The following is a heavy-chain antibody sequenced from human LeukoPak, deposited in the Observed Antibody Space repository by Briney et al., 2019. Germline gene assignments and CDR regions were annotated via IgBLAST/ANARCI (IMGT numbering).Heavy chain of an antibody. J-gene: IGHJ6*02. CDR1: GFTVSSNY. D-gene: IGHD6-6*01. V-gene: IGHV3-66*01. CDR2: IYSGGST. Sequence: PGGSLRLSCAASGFTVSSNYMSWVRQAPGKGLEWVSVIYSGGSTYYADSVKGRFTISRDNSKNTLYLQMNSLGAEDTAVYYCARDLDSSSFGGYYGMDVWGQGTTVTVSS. CDR3: ARDLDSSSFGGYYGMDV.